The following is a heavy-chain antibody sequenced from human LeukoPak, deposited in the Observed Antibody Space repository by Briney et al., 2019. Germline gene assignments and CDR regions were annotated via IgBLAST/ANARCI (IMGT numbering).Heavy chain of an antibody. CDR2: VYHSGIT. CDR3: AREWQYQFDY. D-gene: IGHD4-11*01. J-gene: IGHJ4*02. Sequence: SETLSLTCTVSGGSVTNTNYYWAWIRQPPGEGLEWIGSVYHSGITYYTPSLKSRVSISVDTSRNHFSLKVTSVTAAETAVYYCAREWQYQFDYWGQGRLVTISS. V-gene: IGHV4-39*07. CDR1: GGSVTNTNYY.